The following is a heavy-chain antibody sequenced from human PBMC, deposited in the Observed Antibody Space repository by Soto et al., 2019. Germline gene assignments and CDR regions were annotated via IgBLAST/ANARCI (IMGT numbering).Heavy chain of an antibody. D-gene: IGHD5-18*01. Sequence: SETLSLTCSVSGDSISSADYFWTWIRQSPGKGLEWMGYIFHSGTTYYNPSLKGRLLISIENSKNQFSLRLTSVTAADTAVYYCARARDLFVDTAMSDAFDIWGQGTMVTVSS. CDR1: GDSISSADYF. CDR2: IFHSGTT. CDR3: ARARDLFVDTAMSDAFDI. J-gene: IGHJ3*02. V-gene: IGHV4-30-4*02.